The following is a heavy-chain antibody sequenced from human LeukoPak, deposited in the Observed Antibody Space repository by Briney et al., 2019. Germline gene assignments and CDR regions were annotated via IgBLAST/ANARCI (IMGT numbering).Heavy chain of an antibody. CDR1: GGSMNSVF. Sequence: SETLSLTCTVSGGSMNSVFWGWMRQPPGKGLEWIGYIYYSGSTNYNPSLRSRVTISVDTSKNQFSLKLSSVTAADTAVYYCARQNSVARTLDYGGQGTLVTVSS. CDR3: ARQNSVARTLDY. J-gene: IGHJ4*02. CDR2: IYYSGST. V-gene: IGHV4-59*08. D-gene: IGHD6-19*01.